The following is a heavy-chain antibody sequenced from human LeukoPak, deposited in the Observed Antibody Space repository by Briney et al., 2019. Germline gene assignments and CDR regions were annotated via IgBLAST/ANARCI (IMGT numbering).Heavy chain of an antibody. Sequence: SGKLSFKSSGSTFSSYAISWVRQAPGQGLEWMGGIIPIFGTANYAQKFQGRVTITTDESTSTTYMELSSLRSEDTAVYYCARATMVKSQYCYYYYLDVSGKGTAASVSS. D-gene: IGHD3-10*01. CDR3: ARATMVKSQYCYYYYLDV. J-gene: IGHJ6*03. CDR1: GSTFSSYA. V-gene: IGHV1-69*05. CDR2: IIPIFGTA.